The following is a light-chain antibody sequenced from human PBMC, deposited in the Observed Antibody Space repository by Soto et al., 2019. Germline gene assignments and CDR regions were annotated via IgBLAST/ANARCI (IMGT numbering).Light chain of an antibody. CDR1: SSDVGSYNL. V-gene: IGLV2-23*01. Sequence: QSALTQPASVSGSPGQSFTISCTGTSSDVGSYNLVSWYQQHPGKAPKLMIYEGSKRPSGVSNRVSGSKSGNTASLTISGLQAEDEADYYCCSYAGSSTWVFGGGTKLTVL. CDR3: CSYAGSSTWV. CDR2: EGS. J-gene: IGLJ3*02.